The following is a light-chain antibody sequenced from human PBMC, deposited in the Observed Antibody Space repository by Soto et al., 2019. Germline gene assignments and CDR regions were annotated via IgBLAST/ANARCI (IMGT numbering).Light chain of an antibody. CDR2: TAS. CDR1: QGISSW. J-gene: IGKJ4*02. Sequence: DIQMTQSPSSVSASVGDRVTITCLASQGISSWLVWYQQKPGTAPNFLIHTASSLPSGFPSRFSGSGSGTHYTLTISSLLPEDFATYYCQQANSFLITFGGGTKVEIK. V-gene: IGKV1-12*01. CDR3: QQANSFLIT.